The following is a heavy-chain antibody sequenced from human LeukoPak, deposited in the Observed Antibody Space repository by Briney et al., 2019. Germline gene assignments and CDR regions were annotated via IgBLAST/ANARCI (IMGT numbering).Heavy chain of an antibody. D-gene: IGHD2-2*02. V-gene: IGHV4-59*01. CDR2: IYYSGST. CDR3: ARLYCSSTSCYIGGDGDY. J-gene: IGHJ4*02. CDR1: GGSISSYY. Sequence: PSETLSLTCTVSGGSISSYYWRWVRQPPGKGLEWIGYIYYSGSTNYNPSLKSRVTISVDTSKNQFSLKLSSVTAADTAVYYCARLYCSSTSCYIGGDGDYWGQGTLVTVSS.